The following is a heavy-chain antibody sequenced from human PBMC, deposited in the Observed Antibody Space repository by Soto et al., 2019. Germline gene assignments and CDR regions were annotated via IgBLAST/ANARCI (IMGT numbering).Heavy chain of an antibody. D-gene: IGHD6-6*01. CDR3: ARDPRSSSSLYFDY. Sequence: SETLSLTCTVSGGSISSYYWSWIRQPPGKGLEWIGYIYYSGSTNYNPSLKSRVTISVDTSKNQFSLKLSSVTAADTAVYYCARDPRSSSSLYFDYWGQGTLVTVSS. CDR1: GGSISSYY. J-gene: IGHJ4*02. CDR2: IYYSGST. V-gene: IGHV4-59*01.